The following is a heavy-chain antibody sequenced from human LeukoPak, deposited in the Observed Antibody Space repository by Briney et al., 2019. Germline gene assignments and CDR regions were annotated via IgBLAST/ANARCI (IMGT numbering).Heavy chain of an antibody. Sequence: GGSLRLSCAASGFTFDDYAMHWARQAPGKGLEWVSGISWNSGSIGYADSVKGRFTISRDNAKNSLYLQMNSLRAEDTALYYCAKAYSGSYHHAFDIWGQGTMVTVSS. V-gene: IGHV3-9*01. J-gene: IGHJ3*02. D-gene: IGHD1-26*01. CDR3: AKAYSGSYHHAFDI. CDR1: GFTFDDYA. CDR2: ISWNSGSI.